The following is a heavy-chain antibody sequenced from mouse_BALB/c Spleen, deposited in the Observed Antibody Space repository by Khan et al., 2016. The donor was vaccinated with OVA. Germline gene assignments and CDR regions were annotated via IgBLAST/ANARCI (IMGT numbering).Heavy chain of an antibody. J-gene: IGHJ2*01. CDR2: IYPSDSYT. V-gene: IGHV1S126*01. Sequence: QVQLKQSGAELVRPGASVKVSCKASGYTFTNYWINWVKQRPGQGLDWIGNIYPSDSYTNYNQNFEDTATLTVDKSSSTAYMQLSSPTSEDSAVYYCTRGDPGNFDYWGQGTTLTVSS. CDR1: GYTFTNYW. D-gene: IGHD2-13*01. CDR3: TRGDPGNFDY.